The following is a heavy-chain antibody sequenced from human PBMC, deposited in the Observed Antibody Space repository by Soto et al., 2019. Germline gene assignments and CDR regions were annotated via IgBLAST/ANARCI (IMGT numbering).Heavy chain of an antibody. CDR2: ITVYNGIK. J-gene: IGHJ6*02. Sequence: QVQLVQSGAEVKKPGASVKVSCKASGYTFTGYAVSWVRQAPGQGLEWMGSITVYNGIKNYAQKFQGRVTMTTDTSTSTAFLDLRSLTSDDTAVYYCARGGGADGMDVWGQGTTVTV. V-gene: IGHV1-18*04. CDR1: GYTFTGYA. D-gene: IGHD1-26*01. CDR3: ARGGGADGMDV.